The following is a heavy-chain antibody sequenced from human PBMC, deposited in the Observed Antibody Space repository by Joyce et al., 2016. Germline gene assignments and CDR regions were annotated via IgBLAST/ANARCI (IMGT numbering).Heavy chain of an antibody. CDR2: LSSSSSYI. Sequence: EVQLVESGGGLVKPGGSLRLSCAASGFTFSSYSMSWVRQAPGKGLVWVSSLSSSSSYIKYTDSVKGRFTSSRDNAKNSLYLQMNSLRVEDTAVYYCARSSYTNGIFDYWGQGTLVTVSS. V-gene: IGHV3-21*01. CDR3: ARSSYTNGIFDY. D-gene: IGHD2-8*01. CDR1: GFTFSSYS. J-gene: IGHJ4*02.